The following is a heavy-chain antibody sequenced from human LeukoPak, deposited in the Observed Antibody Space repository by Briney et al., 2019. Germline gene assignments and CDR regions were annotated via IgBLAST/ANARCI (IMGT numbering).Heavy chain of an antibody. D-gene: IGHD2-15*01. CDR2: INHSGST. J-gene: IGHJ3*02. CDR3: ARGDNIVVVVAATRGDAFDI. Sequence: PSETLSLTCAAYGGSFSGYYWSWIRQPPGKGLEWIGEINHSGSTNYNPSLKSRVTISVDTSKNQFSLKLSSVTAADTAVYYCARGDNIVVVVAATRGDAFDIWGQGTMVTVSS. CDR1: GGSFSGYY. V-gene: IGHV4-34*01.